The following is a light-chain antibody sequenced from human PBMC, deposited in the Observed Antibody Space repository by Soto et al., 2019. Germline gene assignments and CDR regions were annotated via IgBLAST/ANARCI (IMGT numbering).Light chain of an antibody. Sequence: EIVMTQSPATLSVSPGERATLSCRASQSVSSNLAWYQQKPGQAPRLLIYDASNRATGIPARFSGSGSGTDFTLTVSSLEPEDFAVYYCKQRSDWPLTFGQGTRLEIK. V-gene: IGKV3-11*01. CDR3: KQRSDWPLT. CDR2: DAS. CDR1: QSVSSN. J-gene: IGKJ5*01.